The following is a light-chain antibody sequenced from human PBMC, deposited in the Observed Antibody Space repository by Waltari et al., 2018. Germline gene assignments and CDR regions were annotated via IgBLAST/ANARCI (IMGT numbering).Light chain of an antibody. CDR1: QSVSRS. Sequence: DIVLAQFPGTLSLSCGERATLSWRASQSVSRSLAWYQQKPGQAPRLLIYGTSIRATGIPDRFSGSGSGTDFSLTISRLESDDVAYYYCQHYGSFPSTFGQGTKVEIK. CDR2: GTS. V-gene: IGKV3-20*01. CDR3: QHYGSFPST. J-gene: IGKJ1*01.